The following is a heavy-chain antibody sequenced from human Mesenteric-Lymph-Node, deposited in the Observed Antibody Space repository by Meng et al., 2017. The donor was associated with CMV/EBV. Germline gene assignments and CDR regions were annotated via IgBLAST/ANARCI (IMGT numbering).Heavy chain of an antibody. CDR1: GFTFSTYA. V-gene: IGHV3-23*01. CDR3: ARVLAERMASKSSGLGY. CDR2: ISATAGST. J-gene: IGHJ4*02. Sequence: GGSLRLSCAASGFTFSTYAMSWVRQAPGKGLEWVSSISATAGSTYYADSVKGRFTISRDNSKNTLFLQMNSLRAEDTAVYYCARVLAERMASKSSGLGYWGQGALVTVSS. D-gene: IGHD5-24*01.